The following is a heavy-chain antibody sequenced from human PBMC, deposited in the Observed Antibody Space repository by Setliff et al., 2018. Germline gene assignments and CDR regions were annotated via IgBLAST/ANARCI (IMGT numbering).Heavy chain of an antibody. CDR2: FHTGGST. J-gene: IGHJ5*02. D-gene: IGHD3-3*01. V-gene: IGHV4-61*09. Sequence: SETLSLTCTVSGDSISSGSYYWTWIRQPAGKGLEWIGHFHTGGSTNYNRSLRSRVSISVDTSKNQFSLKLSSVTAADTATYYCARAGPTVTSFRVLVISWWDPWGQGSLVT. CDR1: GDSISSGSYY. CDR3: ARAGPTVTSFRVLVISWWDP.